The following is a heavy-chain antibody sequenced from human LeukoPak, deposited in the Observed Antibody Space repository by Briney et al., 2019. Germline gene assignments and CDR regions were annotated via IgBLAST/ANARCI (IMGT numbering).Heavy chain of an antibody. CDR3: ARHRKGPVGY. CDR2: IYFSGTT. V-gene: IGHV4-59*08. J-gene: IGHJ4*02. Sequence: SETLSLTCTVSGGSISSYSWSWIRQPPGKGLEWIGYIYFSGTTDYNTSLKSRATISVDTSKNQFSLKLSSVTAADTAVYYCARHRKGPVGYWGQGTLVTVSS. CDR1: GGSISSYS. D-gene: IGHD1-14*01.